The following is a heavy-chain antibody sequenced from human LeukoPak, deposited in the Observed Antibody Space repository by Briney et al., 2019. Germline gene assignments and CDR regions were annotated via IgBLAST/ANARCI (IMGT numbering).Heavy chain of an antibody. V-gene: IGHV4-38-2*02. CDR1: GYSISSGYY. CDR2: IYHSGST. J-gene: IGHJ4*02. CDR3: ARHYDSSGYYFPHTFDY. Sequence: SETLSLTCTVSGYSISSGYYWGWIRQPPGKGLEWIGSIYHSGSTYYNPSLKSRVTISVDTSKNQFSLKLSSVTAADTAVYYCARHYDSSGYYFPHTFDYWGQGTLVTVSS. D-gene: IGHD3-22*01.